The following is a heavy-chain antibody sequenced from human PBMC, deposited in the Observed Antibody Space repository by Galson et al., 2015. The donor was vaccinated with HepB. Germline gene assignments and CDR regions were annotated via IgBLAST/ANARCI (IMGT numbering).Heavy chain of an antibody. CDR3: TTDGGSGGYFNYFFYYAVGV. J-gene: IGHJ6*02. D-gene: IGHD1-26*01. CDR1: GFTVRNAW. Sequence: SLRLSCAASGFTVRNAWMSWVRQAPGKGLGWVGRIKTKSDGGTTDYATPVRGRFTISRDDSKNTLYLQMKSLKTEDTAVYYCTTDGGSGGYFNYFFYYAVGVWGQGTTVTVSS. CDR2: IKTKSDGGTT. V-gene: IGHV3-15*01.